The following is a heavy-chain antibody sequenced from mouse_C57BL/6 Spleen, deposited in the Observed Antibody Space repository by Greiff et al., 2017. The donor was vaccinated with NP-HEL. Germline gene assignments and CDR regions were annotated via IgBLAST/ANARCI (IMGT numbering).Heavy chain of an antibody. D-gene: IGHD2-4*01. CDR3: ARSGDYDVWYFDV. V-gene: IGHV1-80*01. CDR1: GYAFSSYW. CDR2: IYPGDGDT. Sequence: QVQLQQSGAELVKPGASVKISCKASGYAFSSYWMNWVKQRPGKGLEWIGQIYPGDGDTNYNGKFKGKATLTADKSSSTAYMQLSSLTSEDSAVYFCARSGDYDVWYFDVWGTGTTVTVSS. J-gene: IGHJ1*03.